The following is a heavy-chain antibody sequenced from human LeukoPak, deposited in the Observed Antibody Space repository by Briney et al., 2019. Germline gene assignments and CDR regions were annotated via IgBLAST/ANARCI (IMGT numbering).Heavy chain of an antibody. D-gene: IGHD4-23*01. CDR2: VSYNGNT. CDR3: ARQSVGDGTFFES. J-gene: IGHJ4*02. Sequence: SETLSLTCIVSGDSITNTSPYWGWVRQPPGKELEWIGRVSYNGNTFYNPSLQSRVTMSVDTSKSQFSLSLSSVTAADTAVYYCARQSVGDGTFFESWGQGTLITVSS. CDR1: GDSITNTSPY. V-gene: IGHV4-39*01.